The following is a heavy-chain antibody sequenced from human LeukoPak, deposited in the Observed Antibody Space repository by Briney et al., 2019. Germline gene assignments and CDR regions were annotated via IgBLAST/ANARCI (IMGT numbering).Heavy chain of an antibody. CDR2: ISASGGST. CDR3: AKARGYNWNYMDAFDI. D-gene: IGHD1-7*01. CDR1: GFTFSSYA. Sequence: PGGSLRLSCAASGFTFSSYAMSWVRQAPGKGLEWVSAISASGGSTYYADSVKGRFTISRDNSKNTLYLQMNSLRAEDTAVYYCAKARGYNWNYMDAFDIWGQGTMVTVSS. V-gene: IGHV3-23*01. J-gene: IGHJ3*02.